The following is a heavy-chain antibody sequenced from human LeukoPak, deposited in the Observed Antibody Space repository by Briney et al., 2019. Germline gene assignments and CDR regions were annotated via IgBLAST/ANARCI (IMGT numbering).Heavy chain of an antibody. J-gene: IGHJ4*02. CDR2: ISSGDNRT. CDR1: GFIFINYA. D-gene: IGHD3-16*01. Sequence: GGSLRLSCAASGFIFINYAMSWVRQTPGKGLEWVSVISSGDNRTYYADSVKGRFTISRDNSKNTPYLQMNSLRAEDTAVYYCAKDRGGSYAPFAHWGQGILVTVSS. V-gene: IGHV3-23*01. CDR3: AKDRGGSYAPFAH.